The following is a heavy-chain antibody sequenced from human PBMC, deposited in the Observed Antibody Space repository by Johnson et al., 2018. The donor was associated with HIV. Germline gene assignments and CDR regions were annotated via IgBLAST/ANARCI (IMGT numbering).Heavy chain of an antibody. CDR3: AELPGFGDYDDGALDI. V-gene: IGHV3-30-3*01. Sequence: QEKLVESGGGVVQPGRSLRLSCAASGFTFSSYAMHWVRQAPGKGLEWVAVISYDGSNKYYADSVKGRFTISRDNSKNTLYLQMKSLRAEDTAVYYCAELPGFGDYDDGALDIWGQGTMVTVSS. CDR1: GFTFSSYA. CDR2: ISYDGSNK. J-gene: IGHJ3*02. D-gene: IGHD4-17*01.